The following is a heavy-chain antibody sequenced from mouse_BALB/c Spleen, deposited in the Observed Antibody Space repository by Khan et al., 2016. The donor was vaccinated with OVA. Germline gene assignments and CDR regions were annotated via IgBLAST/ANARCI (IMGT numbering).Heavy chain of an antibody. CDR1: GYTFTNYG. CDR3: ARPYDSSHYFDY. Sequence: QIQLMQSGPELVRPGDSVKLSCKTSGYTFTNYGINWVKQRPGKGLEWIARINTCTGSLSYTEKFKGKATLTADKSSSTAYLQLSSLKAEDSAVYFCARPYDSSHYFDYWGQGTTLTVSS. D-gene: IGHD1-1*01. J-gene: IGHJ2*01. V-gene: IGHV1-76*01. CDR2: INTCTGSL.